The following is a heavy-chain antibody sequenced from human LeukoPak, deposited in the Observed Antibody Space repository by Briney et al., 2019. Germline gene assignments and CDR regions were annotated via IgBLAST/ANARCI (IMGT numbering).Heavy chain of an antibody. CDR3: ARGTGLFDY. CDR1: GGSISNYY. J-gene: IGHJ4*02. Sequence: PSETLSLTCTVSGGSISNYYWTWIRQPAGKGLEWIGRIYTDGSTNSNPSLKSRVTLSVDTSKSHFSLKLISVTAADTAVYYCARGTGLFDYWGQGTLVTVSS. V-gene: IGHV4-4*07. CDR2: IYTDGST.